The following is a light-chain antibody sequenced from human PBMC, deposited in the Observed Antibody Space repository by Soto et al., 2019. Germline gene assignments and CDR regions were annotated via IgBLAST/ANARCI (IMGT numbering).Light chain of an antibody. CDR2: GAS. Sequence: MVMTQSPATMSASPGERIALSCWASQSISINLAWIQQKPGQGPRLLMIGASTRATGVPDRFSGSGSGTEFTLTIHSLQSDDFATYYCQQYDKSPPWTFGQGTNVDIK. CDR1: QSISIN. J-gene: IGKJ1*01. CDR3: QQYDKSPPWT. V-gene: IGKV3-15*01.